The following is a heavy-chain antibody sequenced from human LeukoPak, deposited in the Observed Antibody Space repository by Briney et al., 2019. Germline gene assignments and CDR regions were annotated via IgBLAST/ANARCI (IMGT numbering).Heavy chain of an antibody. CDR2: VHLNGRT. CDR3: GREGGFYRPLDY. J-gene: IGHJ4*02. Sequence: SETLSLTCDVSGVSISTTNWWTWVRQPPGGGLEWIGEVHLNGRTHYSPSLESRVTLSVDMSENHVSLQLTSVTAADTAVYYCGREGGFYRPLDYSGPGALVIVSA. CDR1: GVSISTTNW. D-gene: IGHD2/OR15-2a*01. V-gene: IGHV4-4*02.